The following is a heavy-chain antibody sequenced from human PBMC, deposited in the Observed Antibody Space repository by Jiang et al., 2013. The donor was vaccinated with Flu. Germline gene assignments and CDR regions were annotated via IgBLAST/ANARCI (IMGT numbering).Heavy chain of an antibody. CDR1: GFTFSSYA. V-gene: IGHV3-23*04. CDR3: AKVGVSRCSSTSCYYFDY. Sequence: VQLVESGGGLVQPGGSLRLSCAASGFTFSSYAMSWVRQAPGKGLEWVSAISGSGGSTYYADSVKGRFTISRDNSKNTLYLQMNSLRAEDTAVYYCAKVGVSRCSSTSCYYFDYWGQGTLVTVSS. D-gene: IGHD2-2*01. CDR2: ISGSGGST. J-gene: IGHJ4*02.